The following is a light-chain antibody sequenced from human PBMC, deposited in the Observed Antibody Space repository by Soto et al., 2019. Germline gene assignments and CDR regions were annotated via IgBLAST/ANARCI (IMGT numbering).Light chain of an antibody. J-gene: IGKJ1*01. CDR2: RAS. V-gene: IGKV1-5*03. CDR1: QSITDW. Sequence: DIPMTQSPSTLSAYVGDRVTITCRASQSITDWLAWYQQKSGKAPNLLIYRASSLESGVPSRFSGSGFGTEFTLTISSLQPDDFATYYCQQYNGTFGQGTKVDIK. CDR3: QQYNGT.